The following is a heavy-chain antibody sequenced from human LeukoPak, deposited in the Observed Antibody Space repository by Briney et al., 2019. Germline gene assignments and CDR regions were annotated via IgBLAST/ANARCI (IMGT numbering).Heavy chain of an antibody. D-gene: IGHD3-22*01. CDR1: GFTFSSYG. CDR2: IRYDGSNK. Sequence: RGSLRLSCAASGFTFSSYGMHWVRQAPGKGLEWVAFIRYDGSNKYYADSVKCRFTISRDNSKNTLYLQMNSLRAEDTAVYYCAKDRDYYDSSGSYFDYWGQGTLVTVSS. CDR3: AKDRDYYDSSGSYFDY. V-gene: IGHV3-30*02. J-gene: IGHJ4*02.